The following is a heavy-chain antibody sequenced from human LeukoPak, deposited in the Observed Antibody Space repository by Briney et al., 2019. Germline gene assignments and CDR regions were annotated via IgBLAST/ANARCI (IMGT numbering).Heavy chain of an antibody. J-gene: IGHJ4*02. D-gene: IGHD3-9*01. CDR3: ARETDYDILTGYPDY. Sequence: GGSLRLSCAASGFTFSSYAMHWVRQAPGKGLEWVAVISYDGSNKYYADSVKGRFTISRDNSKNTLYLQMNSLRAEGTAVYYCARETDYDILTGYPDYWGQGTLVTVSS. CDR1: GFTFSSYA. V-gene: IGHV3-30-3*01. CDR2: ISYDGSNK.